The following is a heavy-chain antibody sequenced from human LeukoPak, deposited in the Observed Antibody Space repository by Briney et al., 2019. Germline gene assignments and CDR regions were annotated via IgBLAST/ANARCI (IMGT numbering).Heavy chain of an antibody. D-gene: IGHD5-24*01. CDR1: GGTFSSYA. CDR2: IIPIFGTA. J-gene: IGHJ4*02. CDR3: GTTLSQLITY. V-gene: IGHV1-69*05. Sequence: GASVKVSCKASGGTFSSYAISWVRQAPGQGLEWMGRIIPIFGTANYAQKFQGRVTIATDESTSTAYMELSSLRSEDTAVYYCGTTLSQLITYWGQGTLVTVSS.